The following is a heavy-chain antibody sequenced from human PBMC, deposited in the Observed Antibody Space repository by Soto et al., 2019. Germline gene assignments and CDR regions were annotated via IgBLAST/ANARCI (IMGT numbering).Heavy chain of an antibody. J-gene: IGHJ5*01. CDR2: TYYRSKWYY. V-gene: IGHV6-1*01. D-gene: IGHD2-21*02. Sequence: SQTLSLTCDISVDIVSTDGAAWNCIRQSPSRGLEWLGRTYYRSKWYYDYAPSVRSRITINPDTSKNQFSLQLNSVTPEDTAMYYCARDHVGSDFFDPWGQGTLVTVSS. CDR3: ARDHVGSDFFDP. CDR1: VDIVSTDGAA.